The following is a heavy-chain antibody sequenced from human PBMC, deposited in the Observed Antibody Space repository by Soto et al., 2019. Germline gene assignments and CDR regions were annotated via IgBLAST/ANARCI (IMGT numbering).Heavy chain of an antibody. Sequence: VQLVESGGGVVQPGRSLRLSCAASGFTFSSYGMHWVRQAPGKGLEWVAVIWYDGSNKYYADSVKGRFTISRDNSKNTLYLQMNSLRAEDTAVYYCARDITIFGVANYGMDVWGQGTTVTVSS. CDR2: IWYDGSNK. V-gene: IGHV3-33*01. J-gene: IGHJ6*02. CDR3: ARDITIFGVANYGMDV. CDR1: GFTFSSYG. D-gene: IGHD3-3*01.